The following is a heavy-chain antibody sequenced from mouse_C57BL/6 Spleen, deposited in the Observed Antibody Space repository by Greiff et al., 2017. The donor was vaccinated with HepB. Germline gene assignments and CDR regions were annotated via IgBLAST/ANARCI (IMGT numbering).Heavy chain of an antibody. CDR1: GYTFTSYW. CDR2: IHPNSGST. D-gene: IGHD2-4*01. Sequence: VQLQQPGAELVKPGASVKLSCKASGYTFTSYWMHWVKQRPGQGLEWIGMIHPNSGSTNYNEKFKSKATLTVDKSSSTAYMQLSSLTSEDSAVYYCAPIYYDYDGRFDYWGQGTTLTVSS. J-gene: IGHJ2*01. CDR3: APIYYDYDGRFDY. V-gene: IGHV1-64*01.